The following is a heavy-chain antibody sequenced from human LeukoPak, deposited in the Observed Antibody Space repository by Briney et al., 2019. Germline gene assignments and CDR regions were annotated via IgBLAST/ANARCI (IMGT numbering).Heavy chain of an antibody. J-gene: IGHJ5*02. CDR2: ISTLSGTI. CDR1: GFTFSSYS. V-gene: IGHV3-48*02. Sequence: AGGSLRLSCSASGFTFSSYSMNWVRQAPAKGLEWVGYISTLSGTIFYADSVKGRFTISRDNDKNSLYLQMHSLRDEDTAVYYCARHLGRSGHYLGRFDPWGQGTLVTVSS. D-gene: IGHD3-22*01. CDR3: ARHLGRSGHYLGRFDP.